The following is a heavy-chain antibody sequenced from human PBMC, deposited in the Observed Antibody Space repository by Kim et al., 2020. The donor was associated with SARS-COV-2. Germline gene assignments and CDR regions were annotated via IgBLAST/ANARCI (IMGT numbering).Heavy chain of an antibody. V-gene: IGHV3-23*01. D-gene: IGHD3-22*01. J-gene: IGHJ5*02. CDR1: GFNFSSFA. Sequence: GGSLRLSCVASGFNFSSFAMSWVRQAPGKGLEWVSGMSGSGGSTYYADSVKGRFTISRDNSKNTLYLQMNSLRAEDTAVYCCAKDRGNLYDSRGHGFDAWGQETLVTVSS. CDR3: AKDRGNLYDSRGHGFDA. CDR2: MSGSGGST.